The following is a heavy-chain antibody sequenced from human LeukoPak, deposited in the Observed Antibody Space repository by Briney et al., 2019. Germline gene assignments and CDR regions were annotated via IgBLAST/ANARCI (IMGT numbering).Heavy chain of an antibody. J-gene: IGHJ4*02. D-gene: IGHD6-13*01. CDR3: ATTYEPVSSSWSPLDY. CDR1: GYTLTELS. Sequence: ASVKVSCKVSGYTLTELSMHWVRQAPGKGLEWMGGFDPEDGETIYAQKFQGRVTMTEDTSTDTAYMELSSLRSEDTAVYYCATTYEPVSSSWSPLDYWGQGTLVTVSS. V-gene: IGHV1-24*01. CDR2: FDPEDGET.